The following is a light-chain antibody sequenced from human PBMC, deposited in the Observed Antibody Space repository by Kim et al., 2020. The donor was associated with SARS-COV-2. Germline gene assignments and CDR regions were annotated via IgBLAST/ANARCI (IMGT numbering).Light chain of an antibody. CDR1: SSNIGNNY. J-gene: IGLJ2*01. CDR3: GTWDSSLSAVV. CDR2: DNN. Sequence: GQKVTISCSVSSSNIGNNYVSWYQQLPGTAPKLLIYDNNKRPSGIPDRFSGSKSGTSATLGITGLQTGDEADYYCGTWDSSLSAVVFGGGTKLTVL. V-gene: IGLV1-51*01.